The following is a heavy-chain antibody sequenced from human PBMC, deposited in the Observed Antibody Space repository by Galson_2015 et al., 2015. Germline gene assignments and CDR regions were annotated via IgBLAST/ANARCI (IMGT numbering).Heavy chain of an antibody. Sequence: SLRLSCAASGFTFSSYAMHWVRQAPGKGLEWVAVISYDGSNKYYADSVKGRFTISRDNSKNTLYLQMNSLRAEDTAVYYCARDPGTYYYDSRPSLGDAFDIWGQGTMVTVSS. CDR3: ARDPGTYYYDSRPSLGDAFDI. V-gene: IGHV3-30-3*01. J-gene: IGHJ3*02. CDR1: GFTFSSYA. CDR2: ISYDGSNK. D-gene: IGHD3-22*01.